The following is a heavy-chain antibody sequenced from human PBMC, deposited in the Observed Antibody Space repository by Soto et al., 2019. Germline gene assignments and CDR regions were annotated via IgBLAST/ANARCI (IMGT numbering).Heavy chain of an antibody. J-gene: IGHJ6*02. CDR3: AKSAGDYYYYGMDV. Sequence: GGSLRLSCAASGFTFNTYALSWVRQAPGKGLEWVSAISGSGGSTSYVDSVKGRFTISRDNSKNTLYLQMNSLRAEDTAVYYCAKSAGDYYYYGMDVWGQGTTVTVSS. V-gene: IGHV3-23*01. CDR2: ISGSGGST. D-gene: IGHD4-17*01. CDR1: GFTFNTYA.